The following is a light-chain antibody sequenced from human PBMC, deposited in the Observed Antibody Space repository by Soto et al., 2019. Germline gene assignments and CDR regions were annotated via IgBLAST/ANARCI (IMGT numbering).Light chain of an antibody. J-gene: IGKJ5*01. CDR2: DTS. CDR3: QQYNNWPL. Sequence: EIVMTQSPATLSVSPGERATLSCRASQTVSSNLAWYQQKPGQPPRLLIYDTSTRVAGIPARFTGSGSGTDFTLTISSLQSEDFAVYYCQQYNNWPLFGQGTRLEI. CDR1: QTVSSN. V-gene: IGKV3-15*01.